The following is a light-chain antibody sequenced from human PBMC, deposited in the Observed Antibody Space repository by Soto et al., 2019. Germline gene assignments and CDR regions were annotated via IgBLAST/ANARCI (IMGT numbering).Light chain of an antibody. CDR1: NSDVGGYNY. V-gene: IGLV2-14*03. CDR2: DVS. Sequence: QSALTQPASVSGSPGQSINISCTGTNSDVGGYNYVSWYQHHPGKAPKLIIYDVSNRPSGVSNPFSGSKSGNTASLTISGPQPEVFFFYYSTSYTTCTLPLIVFRPGTKLPV. CDR3: TSYTTCTLPLIV. J-gene: IGLJ1*01.